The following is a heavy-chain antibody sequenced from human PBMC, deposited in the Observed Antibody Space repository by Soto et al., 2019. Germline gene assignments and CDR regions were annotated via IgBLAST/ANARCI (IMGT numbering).Heavy chain of an antibody. CDR2: ISAYNGNT. D-gene: IGHD4-17*01. CDR3: ASPAFRDYQGRGFDY. Sequence: QVQLAQSGAEVKKPGASVKVSCKASGYIFTSYGISWVRQAPGQGLEWMGWISAYNGNTNYAQNLQGRVTKTTDTSTSTAYMELRSLRSDDTAVYYCASPAFRDYQGRGFDYWGQGTLVTVSS. CDR1: GYIFTSYG. J-gene: IGHJ4*02. V-gene: IGHV1-18*01.